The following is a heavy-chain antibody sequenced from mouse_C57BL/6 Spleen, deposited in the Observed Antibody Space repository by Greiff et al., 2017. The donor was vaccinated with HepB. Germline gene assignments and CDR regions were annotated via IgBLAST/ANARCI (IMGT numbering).Heavy chain of an antibody. CDR1: GYAFSSYW. CDR2: IYPGDGDT. V-gene: IGHV1-80*01. Sequence: VQLQQSGAELVKPGSSVKISCKASGYAFSSYWMKWVKQRPGKGLEWIGQIYPGDGDTNYNGKFKGKATLTADKSSSTAYMQLSSLTSEDSAVYFCARDDYDDYWGQGTTLTVSS. CDR3: ARDDYDDY. D-gene: IGHD2-4*01. J-gene: IGHJ2*01.